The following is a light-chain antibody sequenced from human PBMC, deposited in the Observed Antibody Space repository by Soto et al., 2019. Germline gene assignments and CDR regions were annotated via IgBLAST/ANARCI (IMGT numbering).Light chain of an antibody. CDR1: QSLDSRY. V-gene: IGKV3-20*01. J-gene: IGKJ1*01. Sequence: ELAQSPGALSSAPGERATLSCRASQSLDSRYFSWYQQIPGQAPRLLMYGTSSRATGIPDRLSGSGSGTDFTLTISRLEPEDFAVYYCQHYDASQWTFGQGTKVDIK. CDR3: QHYDASQWT. CDR2: GTS.